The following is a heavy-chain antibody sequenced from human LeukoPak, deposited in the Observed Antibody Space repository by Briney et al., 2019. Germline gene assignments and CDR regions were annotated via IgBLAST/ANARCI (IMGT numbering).Heavy chain of an antibody. J-gene: IGHJ5*02. D-gene: IGHD1/OR15-1a*01. V-gene: IGHV3-74*01. Sequence: GGSLRLSCAASGFTLSYYWMHWVRQAPGKGLVWVSCINGDGSSTNYADSVKGRFTISRENEQNTLYLEMNSLRAEDTAVYYCTRDPRNKGFDPWGQGTLVTVSS. CDR1: GFTLSYYW. CDR2: INGDGSST. CDR3: TRDPRNKGFDP.